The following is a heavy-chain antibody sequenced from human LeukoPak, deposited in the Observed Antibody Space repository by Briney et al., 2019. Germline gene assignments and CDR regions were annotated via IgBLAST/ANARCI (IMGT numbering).Heavy chain of an antibody. CDR3: ARGGEWLLYGMDV. CDR2: IYYSGST. Sequence: SETLSLTCTVSGGSISSYYWSWIRQPPGKGLEWIGYIYYSGSTNYNPSLKSRVTISVDTSKNQFSPKLSSVTAADTAVYYCARGGEWLLYGMDVWGQGTTVTVSS. V-gene: IGHV4-59*01. J-gene: IGHJ6*01. CDR1: GGSISSYY. D-gene: IGHD5-12*01.